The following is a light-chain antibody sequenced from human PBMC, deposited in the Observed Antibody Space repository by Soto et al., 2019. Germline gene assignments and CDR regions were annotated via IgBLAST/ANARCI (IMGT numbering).Light chain of an antibody. CDR1: ESIDNW. CDR3: QQYHTDWT. J-gene: IGKJ1*01. Sequence: DSNMTQSPSPLSASVGDTVAITCRASESIDNWLAWYQQKPGKAPKLLIFAASTLVRGVPSRFSGRGSGTEFTLTISSLQADDYATFYCQQYHTDWTFGQGTKVDI. V-gene: IGKV1-5*01. CDR2: AAS.